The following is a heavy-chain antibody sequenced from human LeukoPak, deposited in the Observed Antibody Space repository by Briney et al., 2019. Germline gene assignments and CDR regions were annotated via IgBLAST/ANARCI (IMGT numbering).Heavy chain of an antibody. CDR1: GFIFNNYA. CDR3: AKLGFLVLPYYFDY. V-gene: IGHV3-23*01. J-gene: IGHJ4*02. Sequence: HPGGSLRLSWEASGFIFNNYAMSWVRQAPGKGLEWVSSISGSGASTYYADSLRGRFTIMRDNSQNTLYLQINNLRAEDTALYYGAKLGFLVLPYYFDYWGQGTLVTVSS. D-gene: IGHD2-8*01. CDR2: ISGSGAST.